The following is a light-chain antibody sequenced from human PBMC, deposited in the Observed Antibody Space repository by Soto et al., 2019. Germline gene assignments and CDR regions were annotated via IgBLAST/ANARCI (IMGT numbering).Light chain of an antibody. V-gene: IGKV1-9*01. CDR2: AAS. CDR3: QHLNSYPVT. J-gene: IGKJ4*01. Sequence: DIQLTQSPSFLSASVGGRVTITCRASQGISSYLAWYQQKPGKAPKLLIYAASTLQSGVPSRFSGSGSGTEFTLTISSLQPEDFATYYCQHLNSYPVTFGGGTKVDI. CDR1: QGISSY.